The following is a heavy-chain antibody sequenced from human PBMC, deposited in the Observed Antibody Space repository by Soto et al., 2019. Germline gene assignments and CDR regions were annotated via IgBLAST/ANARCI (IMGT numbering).Heavy chain of an antibody. J-gene: IGHJ1*01. CDR1: GGSISSDDYY. CDR2: IHSSGSI. V-gene: IGHV4-30-4*01. D-gene: IGHD3-22*01. CDR3: ARDLDGLHDDTSRPFPRPG. Sequence: SETLSLTCTVSGGSISSDDYYWSWIRQAPGRGLEWIGYIHSSGSIYYNPSLKSRATMSIDTAGNQFSLKVSSVTVADTAVYYCARDLDGLHDDTSRPFPRPGWGQGTLVTVSS.